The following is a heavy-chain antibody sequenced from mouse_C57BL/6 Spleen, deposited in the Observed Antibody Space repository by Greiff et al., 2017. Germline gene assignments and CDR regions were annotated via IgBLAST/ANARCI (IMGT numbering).Heavy chain of an antibody. J-gene: IGHJ4*01. Sequence: VQLQQPGAELVRPGSSVKLSCKASGYTFTSYWMHWVKQRPIQGLEWIGNIDPSDSETHYNQKFKDKATLTVDKSSSTAYMQLSSLTSEDSAVYYCARSDYSLYAMDYWGQGTSVTVSS. CDR2: IDPSDSET. D-gene: IGHD2-12*01. V-gene: IGHV1-52*01. CDR3: ARSDYSLYAMDY. CDR1: GYTFTSYW.